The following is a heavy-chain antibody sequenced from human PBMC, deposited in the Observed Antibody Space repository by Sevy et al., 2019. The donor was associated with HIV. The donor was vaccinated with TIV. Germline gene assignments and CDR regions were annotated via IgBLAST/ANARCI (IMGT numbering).Heavy chain of an antibody. J-gene: IGHJ5*02. D-gene: IGHD3-10*01. CDR1: GFTFSSYG. CDR2: IYSGGST. CDR3: ARGHTMVRDGWFDP. Sequence: GGSLRLSCAASGFTFSSYGMHWVRQAPGKGLEWVSVIYSGGSTYYADSVKGRFTISRDNSKNTLYLQMNSLRAEDTAVYYCARGHTMVRDGWFDPWGQGTLVTVSS. V-gene: IGHV3-53*01.